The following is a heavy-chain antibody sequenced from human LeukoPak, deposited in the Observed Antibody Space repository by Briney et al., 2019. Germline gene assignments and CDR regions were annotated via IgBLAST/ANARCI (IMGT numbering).Heavy chain of an antibody. D-gene: IGHD2-2*01. J-gene: IGHJ4*02. CDR3: AKDSTLGY. V-gene: IGHV3-30*18. CDR2: ISYDGSNK. Sequence: GGSLRLSCAASGFTFSSYGMHWVRQAPGKGLEWVAVISYDGSNKYYADSVKGRFTISRDNSKNTLYLQVNSLRAEDTAVYYCAKDSTLGYWGQGTLVTVSS. CDR1: GFTFSSYG.